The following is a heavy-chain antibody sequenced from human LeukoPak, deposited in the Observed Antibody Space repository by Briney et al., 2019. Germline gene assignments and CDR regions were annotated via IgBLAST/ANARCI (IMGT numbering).Heavy chain of an antibody. Sequence: PSETLSLTCTVSGGSISSSSYYWGWIRQPPGKGLEWIGSIYYSGGTYYNPSLKSRVTISLDTSQNQFSLKLTSVTPADTAVYYCAKTAKYYYGSETYYFFEYWGQGTLVTVSS. CDR1: GGSISSSSYY. CDR2: IYYSGGT. V-gene: IGHV4-39*07. CDR3: AKTAKYYYGSETYYFFEY. J-gene: IGHJ4*02. D-gene: IGHD3-10*01.